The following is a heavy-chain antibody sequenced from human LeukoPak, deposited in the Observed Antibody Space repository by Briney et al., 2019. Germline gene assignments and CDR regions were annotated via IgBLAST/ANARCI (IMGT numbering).Heavy chain of an antibody. CDR2: ITSSGTYT. D-gene: IGHD5-24*01. V-gene: IGHV3-21*01. CDR3: ARESREGDLFDI. CDR1: GFTFSNYN. J-gene: IGHJ3*02. Sequence: PGGSLRLSCADSGFTFSNYNMNWVRQAPGKAMEWVSSITSSGTYTFYADSVKGRFTISRDNAKNSLYLQMDSLGPEDTAVYYCARESREGDLFDIWGQGTMVTVSS.